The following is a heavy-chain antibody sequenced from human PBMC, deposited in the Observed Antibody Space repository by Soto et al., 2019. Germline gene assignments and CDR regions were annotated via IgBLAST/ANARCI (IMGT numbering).Heavy chain of an antibody. Sequence: SETLSLTCTVSGGSISGYSWSWIRQPPGKGLEYIGYISYTGSTNYNPSLKSRVTISLDTSKNQFSLKLSSVTAADTAVYYCARYDYDNNIYSIDYWGQGALVTVSS. CDR2: ISYTGST. D-gene: IGHD3-22*01. CDR1: GGSISGYS. CDR3: ARYDYDNNIYSIDY. J-gene: IGHJ4*02. V-gene: IGHV4-59*12.